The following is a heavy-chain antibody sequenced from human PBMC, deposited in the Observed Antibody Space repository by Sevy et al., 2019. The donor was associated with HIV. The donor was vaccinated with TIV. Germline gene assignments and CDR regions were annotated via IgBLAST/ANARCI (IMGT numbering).Heavy chain of an antibody. CDR3: ATHAGIAAAGRVFDY. CDR2: TRNKADGYTT. Sequence: GGSLRLSCVASGFTFSDHYMEWVRQAPGKGLEWVGRTRNKADGYTTEYAASVKGRLTIPRDDSKNSLYVQMNSLKTEDTAVYYCATHAGIAAAGRVFDYWGQGTLVTVSS. D-gene: IGHD6-13*01. J-gene: IGHJ4*02. CDR1: GFTFSDHY. V-gene: IGHV3-72*01.